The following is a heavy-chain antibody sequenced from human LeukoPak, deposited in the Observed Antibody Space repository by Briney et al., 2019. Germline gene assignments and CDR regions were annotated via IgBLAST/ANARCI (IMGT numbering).Heavy chain of an antibody. V-gene: IGHV1-46*03. Sequence: ASVKVSCKASGYTFTSYYMHWVRQAPGQGLEWVGIINPSGGSTSYAQKFQGRVTMTRDTSTSTVYMELSSLRSEDTAVYYCASGGYCSSTSCFRRNWFDPWGQGTLVTVSS. CDR1: GYTFTSYY. D-gene: IGHD2-2*01. CDR3: ASGGYCSSTSCFRRNWFDP. CDR2: INPSGGST. J-gene: IGHJ5*02.